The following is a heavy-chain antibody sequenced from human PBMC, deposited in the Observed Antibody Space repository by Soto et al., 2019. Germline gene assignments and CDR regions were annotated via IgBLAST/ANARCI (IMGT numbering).Heavy chain of an antibody. J-gene: IGHJ4*02. Sequence: QVQIQQWGAGLLKPSETLSLTCGVYGGSFSGYYWSWIRQPPGKGLEWIGEIIHTGSTNYNPSLKSRVAISIDTSKKQFSLKLSSVTAADTAVYYCARTAQPPSDYWGQGALVTVSS. D-gene: IGHD2-2*01. CDR3: ARTAQPPSDY. V-gene: IGHV4-34*12. CDR2: IIHTGST. CDR1: GGSFSGYY.